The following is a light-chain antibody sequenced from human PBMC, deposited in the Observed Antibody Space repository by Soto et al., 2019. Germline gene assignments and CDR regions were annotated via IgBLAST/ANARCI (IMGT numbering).Light chain of an antibody. CDR1: QSVSSSS. CDR3: QQYGSSPRT. V-gene: IGKV3-20*01. J-gene: IGKJ1*01. CDR2: GAS. Sequence: EIVLTQFPDTLSLSPGERASLSCRASQSVSSSSLARYQQRRGQAPRLLIHGASSRATGIPDRFSGSGPGTDFTLTISRLEPEDFAVYYCQQYGSSPRTFGQGTKVDIK.